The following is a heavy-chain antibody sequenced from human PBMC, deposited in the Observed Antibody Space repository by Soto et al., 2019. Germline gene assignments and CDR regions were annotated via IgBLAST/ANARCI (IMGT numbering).Heavy chain of an antibody. CDR3: ARVDDYVWGSFRP. J-gene: IGHJ4*02. CDR1: GYTFTTHG. Sequence: GASVKVSCKASGYTFTTHGISWVRQAPGQGLEWMGWISPYNGKTTYAQKVQGRVTMTTDTSTGTAYMELRGLRSDDTAVYYCARVDDYVWGSFRPWGQGTRVTVSS. D-gene: IGHD3-16*02. CDR2: ISPYNGKT. V-gene: IGHV1-18*04.